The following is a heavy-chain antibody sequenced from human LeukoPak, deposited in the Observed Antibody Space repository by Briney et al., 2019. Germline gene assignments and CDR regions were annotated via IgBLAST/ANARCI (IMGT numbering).Heavy chain of an antibody. CDR2: LSSGGTT. CDR1: GFTVSNNY. D-gene: IGHD2-21*01. V-gene: IGHV3-53*01. Sequence: PGGSLRLSCAASGFTVSNNYVSWVRQAPGKGLEWVSALSSGGTTWYADSVKGRFTISRDTSTSTLFLQMNSLRADDTALYYCAKDRAYPNDVFDIWGQGTMVTVS. CDR3: AKDRAYPNDVFDI. J-gene: IGHJ3*02.